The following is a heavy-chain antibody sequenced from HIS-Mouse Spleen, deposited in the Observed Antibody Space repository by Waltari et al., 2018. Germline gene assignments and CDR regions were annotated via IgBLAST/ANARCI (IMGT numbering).Heavy chain of an antibody. CDR1: EGTFSSYA. CDR2: ISPMFGTA. V-gene: IGHV1-69*01. Sequence: QVQLVQSGAEVKRPGSSVKVSCKASEGTFSSYAISWVRQAPGQGLEWMGGISPMFGTANDAQKFHGRVTITADESTSTAYMELSSLRSEDTAVYYCASSDCTNGVCPVDYWGQGTLVTVSS. J-gene: IGHJ4*02. D-gene: IGHD2-8*01. CDR3: ASSDCTNGVCPVDY.